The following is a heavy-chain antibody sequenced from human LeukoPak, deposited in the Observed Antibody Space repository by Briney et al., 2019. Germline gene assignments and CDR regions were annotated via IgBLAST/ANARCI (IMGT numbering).Heavy chain of an antibody. CDR1: GDSFSSHY. CDR2: ISHIGRT. Sequence: PSETLSLTCTVSGDSFSSHYWTWIRQSPGTGLEWIGYISHIGRTNYNPSLKSRVTISIDTSKNQFSLKLRSVTAADTAVYYCARDLVTVTKGFDIWGQGTMVSVSS. D-gene: IGHD4-17*01. V-gene: IGHV4-59*11. CDR3: ARDLVTVTKGFDI. J-gene: IGHJ3*02.